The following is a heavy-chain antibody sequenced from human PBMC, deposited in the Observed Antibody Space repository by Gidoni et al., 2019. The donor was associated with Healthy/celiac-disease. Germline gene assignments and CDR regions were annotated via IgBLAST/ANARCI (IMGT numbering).Heavy chain of an antibody. J-gene: IGHJ3*02. CDR3: ARDRYYDFWSGYFQAFDI. CDR2: IYYSWST. Sequence: QVQLQESGPGLVKPSQTLSLTCTVSGGSISSGGYYWSWIRQHPGKGLEWIGYIYYSWSTYYNPSLKSRVTISVDTSKNQFSLKLSSVTAADTAVYYCARDRYYDFWSGYFQAFDIWGQGTMVTVSS. V-gene: IGHV4-31*03. CDR1: GGSISSGGYY. D-gene: IGHD3-3*01.